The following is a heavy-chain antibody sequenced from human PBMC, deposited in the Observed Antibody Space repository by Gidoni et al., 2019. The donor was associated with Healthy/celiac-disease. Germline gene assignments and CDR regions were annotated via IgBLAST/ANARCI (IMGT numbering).Heavy chain of an antibody. Sequence: QVQLQESGPGLVKPSQTLSLTCTVSGGSISSGSYYWRWIRQPAGKGLEWIGRIYTSGSTNYNPSLKSRVTISVDTSKNQFSLKLSSVTAADTAVYYCARDYPYYDFWSGYYSDSWFDPWGQGTLVTVSS. D-gene: IGHD3-3*01. V-gene: IGHV4-61*02. CDR1: GGSISSGSYY. CDR3: ARDYPYYDFWSGYYSDSWFDP. CDR2: IYTSGST. J-gene: IGHJ5*02.